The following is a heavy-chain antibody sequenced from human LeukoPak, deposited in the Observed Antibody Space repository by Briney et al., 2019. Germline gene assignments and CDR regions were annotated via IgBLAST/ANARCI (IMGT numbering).Heavy chain of an antibody. CDR1: GGSISSSPYY. D-gene: IGHD6-19*01. CDR2: IYYSGST. V-gene: IGHV4-39*01. J-gene: IGHJ4*02. Sequence: SETLSLTCTVSGGSISSSPYYWGWIRQPPGTGLEWIGTIYYSGSTYYNPSLKSRVTISVDTSKNQFSLKLTSVTAADTAVYYCAKWRRGGWSLDYWGQGTLVTVSS. CDR3: AKWRRGGWSLDY.